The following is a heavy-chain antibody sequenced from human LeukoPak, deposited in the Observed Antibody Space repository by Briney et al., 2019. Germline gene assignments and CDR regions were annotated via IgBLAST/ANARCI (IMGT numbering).Heavy chain of an antibody. CDR2: ISAYNGNT. CDR1: GYTFTSYG. J-gene: IGHJ4*02. V-gene: IGHV1-18*01. CDR3: ARDDAPVTVYDY. Sequence: EASVKVSCKASGYTFTSYGISWVRQAPGQGLEWMGWISAYNGNTNYAQKPQGRVTMTTDTSTSTAYMELRSLRSDDTAVYYCARDDAPVTVYDYWGQGTLVTVSS. D-gene: IGHD4-17*01.